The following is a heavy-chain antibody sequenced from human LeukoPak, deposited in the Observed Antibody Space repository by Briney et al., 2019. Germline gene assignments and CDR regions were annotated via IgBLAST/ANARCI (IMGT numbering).Heavy chain of an antibody. J-gene: IGHJ4*02. V-gene: IGHV3-23*01. CDR3: ARELFDFDY. Sequence: GGSLRLSCAPSGFTFDNFAMTWVRQAPGKGLEWVSEITGSGGRTYYADSVKGRFTISRDNSKNTLYLQMNSLRAEDTAIYYCARELFDFDYWGQGTLVTVSS. CDR1: GFTFDNFA. CDR2: ITGSGGRT. D-gene: IGHD3-10*01.